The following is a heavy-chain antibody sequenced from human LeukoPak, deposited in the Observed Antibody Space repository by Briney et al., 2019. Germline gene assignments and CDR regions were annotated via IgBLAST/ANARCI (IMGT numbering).Heavy chain of an antibody. Sequence: SETPCLICTVSGGSISASYWSWIRQPAGKGLEWIGNIYISESSNYNPSLKSRLTMSVDTSKDQFSLKLRSVTAADTAVYYCARVDIVVAGMGFEHWGQGTLVTVSS. V-gene: IGHV4-4*07. CDR2: IYISESS. CDR3: ARVDIVVAGMGFEH. CDR1: GGSISASY. D-gene: IGHD2-15*01. J-gene: IGHJ4*02.